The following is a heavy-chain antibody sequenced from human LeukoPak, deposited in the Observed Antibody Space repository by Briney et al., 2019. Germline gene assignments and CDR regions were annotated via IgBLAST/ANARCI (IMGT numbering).Heavy chain of an antibody. V-gene: IGHV1-24*01. Sequence: GASVKLSCKVSGYTLTELSMHWVRHPPGKGLEWMGGFDPEDGETIYAQKFQGRVTMTEDTSTNTAYMELSSLRSEDTAVYYCATLWFGESPSNWFDPWGQGTLVTVSS. D-gene: IGHD3-10*01. CDR2: FDPEDGET. CDR1: GYTLTELS. CDR3: ATLWFGESPSNWFDP. J-gene: IGHJ5*02.